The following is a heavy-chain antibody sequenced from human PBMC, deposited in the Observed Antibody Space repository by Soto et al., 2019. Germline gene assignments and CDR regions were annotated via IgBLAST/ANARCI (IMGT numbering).Heavy chain of an antibody. J-gene: IGHJ4*02. D-gene: IGHD2-2*01. CDR1: GFSLSTSVVA. V-gene: IGHV2-5*02. Sequence: QITLKESGPTLVKPTQTLTLTCSFSGFSLSTSVVAVGWIRQPPGKALEGLALIFWDDDERYIPSLRSRLTITKDTSKNQVVPTMTDMDPVDTATYYCVHFEPRFCSSTSCPVDYWGQGTLVTVSS. CDR2: IFWDDDE. CDR3: VHFEPRFCSSTSCPVDY.